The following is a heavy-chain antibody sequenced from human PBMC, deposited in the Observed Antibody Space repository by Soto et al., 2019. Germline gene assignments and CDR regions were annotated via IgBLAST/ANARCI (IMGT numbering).Heavy chain of an antibody. V-gene: IGHV3-23*01. CDR1: GFTFSSYA. J-gene: IGHJ4*02. D-gene: IGHD3-10*01. Sequence: EVQLLESGGGLVQPGGSLRLSCAASGFTFSSYAMSWVRQAPGKGLEWVSAISGSGGSTYYVDSVKGRFTISRDNSKNTLYLQRSSLRAEDTAVYYCAKGYYYGSGGYFDYWGQGTLVTVS. CDR3: AKGYYYGSGGYFDY. CDR2: ISGSGGST.